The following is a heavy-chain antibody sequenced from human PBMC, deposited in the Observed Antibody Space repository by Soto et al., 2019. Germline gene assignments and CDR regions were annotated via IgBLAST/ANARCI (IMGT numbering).Heavy chain of an antibody. CDR3: AKEDYDFWSGYQNNWFDP. CDR2: ISYDGSNK. J-gene: IGHJ5*02. CDR1: GFTFSSYG. V-gene: IGHV3-30*18. Sequence: QVQLVESGGGVVQPGRSLRLSCAASGFTFSSYGMHWVRQAPGKGLEWVAVISYDGSNKYYADSVKGRFTISRDNSKNTLYLQMNSLRAEDTAVYYCAKEDYDFWSGYQNNWFDPWGQGTLVTVSS. D-gene: IGHD3-3*01.